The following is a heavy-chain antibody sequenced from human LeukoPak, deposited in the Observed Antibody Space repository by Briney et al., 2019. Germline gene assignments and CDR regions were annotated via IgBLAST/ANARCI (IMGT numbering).Heavy chain of an antibody. V-gene: IGHV1-8*01. CDR2: MNPNSGNT. Sequence: ASVKVSCKASGYTFTSYDINWVRQATGQGREWMGWMNPNSGNTGYAQKFQGRVTMNSNTSIGTAYMELSSLRSEDTAVYYCARWHYDSSGFDYWGQGTLVTVSS. D-gene: IGHD3-22*01. J-gene: IGHJ4*02. CDR3: ARWHYDSSGFDY. CDR1: GYTFTSYD.